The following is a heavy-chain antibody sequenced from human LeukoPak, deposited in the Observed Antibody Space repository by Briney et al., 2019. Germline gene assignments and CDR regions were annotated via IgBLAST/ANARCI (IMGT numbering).Heavy chain of an antibody. CDR1: GGSFSGCY. Sequence: SETLSLTCAVYGGSFSGCYWSWIRQPPGQGLEWIGEINHSGSTNYNPSLKSRVTISVDTPKNQFSLKLSSVTAADTAVYYCASTRVRAFHIWGQGTMVTVSS. V-gene: IGHV4-34*01. J-gene: IGHJ3*02. CDR2: INHSGST. CDR3: ASTRVRAFHI.